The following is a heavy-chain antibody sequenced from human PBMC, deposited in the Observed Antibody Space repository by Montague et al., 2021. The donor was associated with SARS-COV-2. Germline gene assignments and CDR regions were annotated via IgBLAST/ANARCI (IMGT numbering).Heavy chain of an antibody. V-gene: IGHV4-39*01. CDR1: GGPISGSSDY. CDR3: ARREYSYGWGD. D-gene: IGHD5-18*01. CDR2: VDYSRNT. J-gene: IGHJ4*02. Sequence: SETLSLTYTVTGGPISGSSDYWGWIRQSPGKGLEWIASVDYSRNTYYSPSLKSRLTISVDTSKNQFSLKLNSVTAADTALYYCARREYSYGWGDWGQGTLVTVSS.